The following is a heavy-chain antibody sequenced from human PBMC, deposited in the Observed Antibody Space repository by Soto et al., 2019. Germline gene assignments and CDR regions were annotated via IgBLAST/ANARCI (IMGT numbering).Heavy chain of an antibody. D-gene: IGHD6-13*01. CDR1: GFFFSSYA. CDR2: IGGSGGYK. CDR3: ANDAAMVSSTVNYFDY. J-gene: IGHJ4*02. V-gene: IGHV3-23*01. Sequence: EVQLLESGGGLVQPGGSLRLSCAASGFFFSSYAMSWVRQAPGKGLGWVSGIGGSGGYKSYADSVKGRFTISRDNSKNTLYLQMESLGAEDTAVYYCANDAAMVSSTVNYFDYWGQGTLVAVSS.